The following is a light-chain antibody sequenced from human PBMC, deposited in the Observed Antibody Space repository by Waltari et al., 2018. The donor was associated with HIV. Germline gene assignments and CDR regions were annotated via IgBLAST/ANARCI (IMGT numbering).Light chain of an antibody. CDR1: TSTIGTNT. J-gene: IGLJ2*01. CDR2: SDH. Sequence: QSVLTQPPSASGTPGQRVTISCSGSTSTIGTNTVNWYQQLPGTAPKLLIYSDHQRPSGVPGRFSGSKSDTSASLAISGLQSDDEANYYCATWDDSLNGPLFGGGTKLTVL. CDR3: ATWDDSLNGPL. V-gene: IGLV1-44*01.